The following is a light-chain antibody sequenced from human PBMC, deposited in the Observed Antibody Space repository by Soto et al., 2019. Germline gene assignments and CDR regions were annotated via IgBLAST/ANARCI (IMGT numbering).Light chain of an antibody. CDR3: SSCRTGGVLL. CDR2: GVN. V-gene: IGLV2-14*01. Sequence: QSVLTQPASVSGSPGQSITISCTGTSSDIGGYNYVSWYQQHPGKAPKLVMYGVNYRASGISARFSGSKFQNTASLTISGLQAEDEADYYCSSCRTGGVLLFGGGTKVTVL. J-gene: IGLJ3*02. CDR1: SSDIGGYNY.